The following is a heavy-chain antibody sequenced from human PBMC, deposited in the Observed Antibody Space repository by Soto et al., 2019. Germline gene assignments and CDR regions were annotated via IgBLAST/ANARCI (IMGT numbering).Heavy chain of an antibody. CDR3: AVYSSSWSGRDNWFDP. J-gene: IGHJ5*02. V-gene: IGHV4-4*02. CDR2: IYHSGST. D-gene: IGHD6-13*01. CDR1: GGSISSSNW. Sequence: PSETLSLTCAVSGGSISSSNWWSWVRQPPGKGLEWIGEIYHSGSTNYNPSLKSRVTISVDKSKNQFSLKLSSVTAADTAVYYCAVYSSSWSGRDNWFDPWGQGTLVTVSS.